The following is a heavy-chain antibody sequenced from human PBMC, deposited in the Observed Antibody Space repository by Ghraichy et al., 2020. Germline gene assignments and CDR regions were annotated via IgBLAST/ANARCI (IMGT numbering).Heavy chain of an antibody. Sequence: GSLRLSCAASGFNFDDYTMHWVRQAPGKGLEWVSLLSWDGGSKYYADSVKGRFTISRDNSKKSLYLQMNSLRIEDTALYYCAKDIYAYYYDGSGYSGLFDYWGLGTLVTVSS. CDR3: AKDIYAYYYDGSGYSGLFDY. V-gene: IGHV3-43*01. J-gene: IGHJ4*02. CDR2: LSWDGGSK. CDR1: GFNFDDYT. D-gene: IGHD3-22*01.